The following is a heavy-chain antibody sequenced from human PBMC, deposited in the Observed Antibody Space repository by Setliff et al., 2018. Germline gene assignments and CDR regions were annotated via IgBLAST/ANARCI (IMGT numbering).Heavy chain of an antibody. V-gene: IGHV4-59*11. Sequence: SETLSLTCVVHGVSLSDHTWSWIRQPPGKGLEFIGYVYYSGTANYSPSLRSRLTISVDTSKNQFSLKLRSVTAADTAVYYCARGGTFRYFDFWGQGAPVTVSS. CDR3: ARGGTFRYFDF. CDR2: VYYSGTA. J-gene: IGHJ4*02. D-gene: IGHD5-12*01. CDR1: GVSLSDHT.